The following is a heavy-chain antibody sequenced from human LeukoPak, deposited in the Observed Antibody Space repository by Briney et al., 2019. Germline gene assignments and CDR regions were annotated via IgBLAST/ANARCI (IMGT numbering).Heavy chain of an antibody. D-gene: IGHD4-17*01. Sequence: GGSLRLSRAASGFTFSNAWMSWVRQAPGKGLEWVGRIKSKTDGGTTDYAAPVKGRFTISRDDSKNTLYLQMDSLKTEDTAVYYCTTTGGDYGDLFDYWGQGTLVTVSS. CDR1: GFTFSNAW. V-gene: IGHV3-15*01. CDR3: TTTGGDYGDLFDY. J-gene: IGHJ4*02. CDR2: IKSKTDGGTT.